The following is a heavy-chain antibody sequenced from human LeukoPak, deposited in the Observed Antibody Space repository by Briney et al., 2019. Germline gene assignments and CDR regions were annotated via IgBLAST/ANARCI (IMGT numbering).Heavy chain of an antibody. CDR1: GYTFTSYY. V-gene: IGHV1-46*01. CDR3: ARVRAYYGSGSYFWFDP. J-gene: IGHJ5*02. D-gene: IGHD3-10*01. Sequence: ASVKVSCKASGYTFTSYYMHWVRQAPGQGLEWMGIINPSGGSTSYAQKFQGRVTMTRDTSTSTVYMELSSLRSEDTAVYYCARVRAYYGSGSYFWFDPWGQGTLVTVSS. CDR2: INPSGGST.